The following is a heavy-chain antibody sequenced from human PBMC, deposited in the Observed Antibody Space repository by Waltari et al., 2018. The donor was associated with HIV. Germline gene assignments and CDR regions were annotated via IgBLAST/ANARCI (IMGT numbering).Heavy chain of an antibody. CDR3: AREGVPATAIYYYYGMDV. V-gene: IGHV1-69*01. CDR1: GGTFSSYA. Sequence: QVQLVQSGAEVKKPGSSVKVSCKASGGTFSSYAISWVRQAPGQGLEWMGGSIPMFGTANYGQRFQGRVTITADESTSTASVELSRLRSEDTAVYYCAREGVPATAIYYYYGMDVWGQGTTVTVSS. J-gene: IGHJ6*02. D-gene: IGHD2-2*01. CDR2: SIPMFGTA.